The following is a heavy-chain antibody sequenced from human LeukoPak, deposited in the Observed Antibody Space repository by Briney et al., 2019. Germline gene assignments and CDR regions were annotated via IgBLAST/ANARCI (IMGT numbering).Heavy chain of an antibody. CDR2: ISAYNGNA. D-gene: IGHD3-22*01. J-gene: IGHJ4*02. CDR1: GGTFSSYA. V-gene: IGHV1-18*01. CDR3: ARDLVRYYDSSGYYSDY. Sequence: ASVKVSCKASGGTFSSYAISWVRQAPGQGLEWMGWISAYNGNANYAQKLQGRVTMTTDTSTSTAYMELRSLRSDDTAVYYCARDLVRYYDSSGYYSDYWGQGTLVTVSS.